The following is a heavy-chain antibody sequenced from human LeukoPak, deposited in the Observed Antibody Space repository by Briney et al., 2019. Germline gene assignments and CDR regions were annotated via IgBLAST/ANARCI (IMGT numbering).Heavy chain of an antibody. V-gene: IGHV1-3*01. CDR2: INAGNGNT. D-gene: IGHD5-24*01. CDR1: GYTFTSYA. CDR3: ARDKEMATKIGAFDI. Sequence: GASVKVSCKASGYTFTSYAMHWVRQAPGQRLEWMGWINAGNGNTKYSQKFQGRVTMTRDTSTSTVYMELSSLRSEDTAVYYCARDKEMATKIGAFDIWGQGTMVTVSS. J-gene: IGHJ3*02.